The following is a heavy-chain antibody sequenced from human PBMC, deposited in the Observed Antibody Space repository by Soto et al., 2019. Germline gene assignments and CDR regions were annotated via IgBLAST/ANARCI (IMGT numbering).Heavy chain of an antibody. J-gene: IGHJ4*02. CDR2: IYYSGST. Sequence: QLQLQESGPGLVKPSETLSLTCTVSGGSISSSSYYWGWIRQPPGKGLEWIGSIYYSGSTYYNPSPKSRVTISVDTSKNQFSLKLSSVTAADTAGYYCARGQRREDYYDSSGYYLYWGQGTLVTVSS. CDR3: ARGQRREDYYDSSGYYLY. D-gene: IGHD3-22*01. V-gene: IGHV4-39*01. CDR1: GGSISSSSYY.